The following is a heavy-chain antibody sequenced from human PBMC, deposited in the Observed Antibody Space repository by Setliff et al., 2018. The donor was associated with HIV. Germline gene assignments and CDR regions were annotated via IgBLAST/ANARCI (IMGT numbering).Heavy chain of an antibody. CDR2: ISAYNGNT. D-gene: IGHD5-12*01. CDR1: GYTFTSYG. Sequence: ASVKVSCKASGYTFTSYGISWVRQAPGQGLEWMGWISAYNGNTNYAQKLQGRVTMTTDTSTSTAYMELRSLRSDDTAVYYCARDPGWLQTLYYFDSWGQGTRVTVSS. J-gene: IGHJ4*02. V-gene: IGHV1-18*01. CDR3: ARDPGWLQTLYYFDS.